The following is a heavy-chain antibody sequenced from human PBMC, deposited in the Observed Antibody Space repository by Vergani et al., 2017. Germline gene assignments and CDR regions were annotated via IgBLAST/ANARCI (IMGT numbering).Heavy chain of an antibody. CDR2: IYSGGST. Sequence: EVQLLESGGGLVQPGGSLRLSCAASGFTISSYAMSWVRQAPGKGLEWVSVIYSGGSTYYADSVKGRFTISRDNSKNTLYLQMNSLRAEDTAVYYCARDTGYCSGGSCYSVDYWGQGTLVTVSS. J-gene: IGHJ4*02. CDR1: GFTISSYA. D-gene: IGHD2-15*01. V-gene: IGHV3-66*01. CDR3: ARDTGYCSGGSCYSVDY.